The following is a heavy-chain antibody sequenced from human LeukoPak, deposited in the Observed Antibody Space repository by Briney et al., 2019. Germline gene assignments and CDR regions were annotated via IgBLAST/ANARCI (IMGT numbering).Heavy chain of an antibody. Sequence: PGGSLRLSCAASGFTFSSYAMSWVRQAPGKGLEWVSAISGSGVSTYYADSVKGRFTISRDNSKNTLYLQINSLRAEDTAVYYCARGHSGWYDYWGQGTLVTVSS. CDR1: GFTFSSYA. J-gene: IGHJ4*02. V-gene: IGHV3-23*01. CDR2: ISGSGVST. D-gene: IGHD6-19*01. CDR3: ARGHSGWYDY.